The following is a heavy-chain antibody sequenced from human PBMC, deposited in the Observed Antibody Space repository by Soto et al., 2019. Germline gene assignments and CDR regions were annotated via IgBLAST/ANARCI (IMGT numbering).Heavy chain of an antibody. CDR3: ARGAGYYDSSGYYYRAFDV. Sequence: SVKVSCKAPGGTFSSYAINWVRQAPGQGLEWMGGIIPIFGAANYAQKFQGRVTINADETTSTAYMELSSLRSEDTAVYYCARGAGYYDSSGYYYRAFDVWGQGTMVTVSS. CDR1: GGTFSSYA. V-gene: IGHV1-69*13. CDR2: IIPIFGAA. D-gene: IGHD3-22*01. J-gene: IGHJ3*01.